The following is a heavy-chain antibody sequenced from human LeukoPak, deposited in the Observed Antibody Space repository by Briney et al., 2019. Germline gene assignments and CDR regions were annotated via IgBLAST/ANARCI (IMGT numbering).Heavy chain of an antibody. CDR2: ISWNSGSI. J-gene: IGHJ4*02. CDR3: AKGWNYYGSGSYFIKGGDYFDY. Sequence: GRSLRLSCAASGFTFDDYAMHRVRQAPGKGLEWVSGISWNSGSIGYADSVKGRFTISRDNAKNSLYLQMNSLRAEDTALYYCAKGWNYYGSGSYFIKGGDYFDYWGQGTLVTVSS. CDR1: GFTFDDYA. V-gene: IGHV3-9*01. D-gene: IGHD3-10*01.